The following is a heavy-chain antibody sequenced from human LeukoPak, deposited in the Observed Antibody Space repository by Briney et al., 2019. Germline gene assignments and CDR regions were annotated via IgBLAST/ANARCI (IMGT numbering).Heavy chain of an antibody. CDR2: ISDGGGSA. CDR1: GFTFTNYA. Sequence: XGSLRLSCAASGFTFTNYAMNWVRQAPGKGVEWVSAISDGGGSAYYAESVKRRFPISRDNSKNTLYLQMNSLRAEDTAVYYCAKAANRGSYGFDYWGQGTLVTVSS. V-gene: IGHV3-23*01. CDR3: AKAANRGSYGFDY. J-gene: IGHJ4*02. D-gene: IGHD1-26*01.